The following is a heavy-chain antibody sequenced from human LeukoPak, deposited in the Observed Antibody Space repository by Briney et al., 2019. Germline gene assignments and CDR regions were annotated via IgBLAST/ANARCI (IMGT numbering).Heavy chain of an antibody. CDR2: ISAYNGNT. CDR1: GYTSTSYG. J-gene: IGHJ4*02. D-gene: IGHD3-10*01. CDR3: ARDQGILWFGELGY. V-gene: IGHV1-18*01. Sequence: HGASVKVSCKASGYTSTSYGISWVRQAPGQGLECMGWISAYNGNTNYAQKLQGRVTMTTDTSTSTAYMELRSLRSDDTAVYYCARDQGILWFGELGYWSQGTLVTVSS.